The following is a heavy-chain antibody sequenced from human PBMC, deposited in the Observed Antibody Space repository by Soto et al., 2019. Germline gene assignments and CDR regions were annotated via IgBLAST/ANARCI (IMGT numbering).Heavy chain of an antibody. J-gene: IGHJ2*01. V-gene: IGHV2-5*02. Sequence: QITLKESGPTLVKPTQTLTLTCTFSGFSLTTGGVAVGWIRQPPGKALEWLALIYWDDDKRYSPSLKSRLSITKDTSKNQVVLTMTNMDPVDTATYYCAHSEFSVADCYSLWYFGLCGRGTLVTVSS. D-gene: IGHD2-15*01. CDR3: AHSEFSVADCYSLWYFGL. CDR1: GFSLTTGGVA. CDR2: IYWDDDK.